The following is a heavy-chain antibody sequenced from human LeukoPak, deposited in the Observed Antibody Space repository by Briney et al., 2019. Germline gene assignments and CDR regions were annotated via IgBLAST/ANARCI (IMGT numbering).Heavy chain of an antibody. Sequence: SGGSLRLSCAASGFSFSSNSMNWVRQAPGKGLEWVAVISYDGSNKVYADSVKGRFTISRDNSMSTLYLQMNSLRPEDTAVYYCARGGIGSSWLPFGHWGQGSLVTVSS. CDR1: GFSFSSNS. CDR2: ISYDGSNK. CDR3: ARGGIGSSWLPFGH. J-gene: IGHJ4*02. D-gene: IGHD6-13*01. V-gene: IGHV3-30*04.